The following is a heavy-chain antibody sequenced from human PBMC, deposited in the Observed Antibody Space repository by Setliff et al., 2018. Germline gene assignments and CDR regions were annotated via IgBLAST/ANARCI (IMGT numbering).Heavy chain of an antibody. CDR1: GGSFSGYY. D-gene: IGHD3-9*01. Sequence: PSETLSLTCAVYGGSFSGYYWSWIRQPPGKGLEWIGEINHSGSTNYNPSLKSRVTISVDTSKNQFSLKLSSVTAADTAVYYCASGARYFDWLLDPDYYFAYWGQGSLVTVSS. V-gene: IGHV4-34*01. CDR3: ASGARYFDWLLDPDYYFAY. J-gene: IGHJ4*02. CDR2: INHSGST.